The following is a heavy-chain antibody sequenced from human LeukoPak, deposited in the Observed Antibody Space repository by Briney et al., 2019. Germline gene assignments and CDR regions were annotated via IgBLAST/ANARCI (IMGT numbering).Heavy chain of an antibody. V-gene: IGHV4-59*01. J-gene: IGHJ4*02. CDR1: GGSISSYY. CDR3: ARGGITMVRGVIITPAFDY. D-gene: IGHD3-10*01. Sequence: PSETLSLTCTVSGGSISSYYWSWIRQPPGKGLEWIGYIYYSGSTNYNPSLKSRVTISVDTSKNQCSLKLSSVTAADTAVYYCARGGITMVRGVIITPAFDYWGQGTLVTVSS. CDR2: IYYSGST.